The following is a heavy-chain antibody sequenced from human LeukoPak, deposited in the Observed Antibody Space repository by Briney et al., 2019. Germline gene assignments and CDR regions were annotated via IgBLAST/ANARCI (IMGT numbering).Heavy chain of an antibody. CDR3: ARVPGPIGVRGIGAFDI. D-gene: IGHD3-10*01. CDR2: IYTSGST. J-gene: IGHJ3*02. V-gene: IGHV4-61*02. Sequence: SETLSLTCTVSGGSISSGSYYWSWIRQPAGKGLEWIGRIYTSGSTNYNPSLKSRVTISVDTSKNQFSLKLSSVTAADTAVYYCARVPGPIGVRGIGAFDIWGQGTMVTVSS. CDR1: GGSISSGSYY.